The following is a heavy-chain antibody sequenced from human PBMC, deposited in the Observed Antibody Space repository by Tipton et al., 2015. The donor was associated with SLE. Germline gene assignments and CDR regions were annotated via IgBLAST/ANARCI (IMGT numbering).Heavy chain of an antibody. V-gene: IGHV4-30-4*01. J-gene: IGHJ3*02. CDR3: ARGGGAFDI. CDR1: GYSISSGYY. Sequence: GLVKPSETLSLTCVVSGYSISSGYYWSWIRQPPGKGLEWIGYIYYSGSTYYNPSLKSRVTISVDTSKNQFSLKLSSVTAADTAVYYCARGGGAFDIWGQGTMVTVSS. CDR2: IYYSGST.